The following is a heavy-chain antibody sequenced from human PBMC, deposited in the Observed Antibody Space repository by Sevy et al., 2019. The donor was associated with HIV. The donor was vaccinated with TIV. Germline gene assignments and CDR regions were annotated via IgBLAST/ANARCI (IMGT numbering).Heavy chain of an antibody. J-gene: IGHJ4*02. V-gene: IGHV1-69*06. CDR1: GGTFSSYA. D-gene: IGHD3-22*01. CDR3: ASGMHYYDSSGYYPFDY. CDR2: IIPIFGTA. Sequence: ASVKVSCKASGGTFSSYAISWVRQAPGQGLEWMGGIIPIFGTANYAQKFQGRVTITADKSTSTAYMELSGLRSEDTAVYYCASGMHYYDSSGYYPFDYWGQGTLVTVSS.